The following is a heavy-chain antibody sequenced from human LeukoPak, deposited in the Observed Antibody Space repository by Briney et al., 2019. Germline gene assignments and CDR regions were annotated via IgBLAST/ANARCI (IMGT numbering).Heavy chain of an antibody. Sequence: GGSLRLSCAASGFTSSSYGMHWVRQAPGKGLEWVAVIWYDGSNKYYADSVKGRFTISRDNSKNTLYLQMNSLRAEDTAVYYCARANGYSYGWDWGTAGFDYWGQGTLVTVSS. CDR1: GFTSSSYG. J-gene: IGHJ4*02. V-gene: IGHV3-33*01. CDR2: IWYDGSNK. D-gene: IGHD5-18*01. CDR3: ARANGYSYGWDWGTAGFDY.